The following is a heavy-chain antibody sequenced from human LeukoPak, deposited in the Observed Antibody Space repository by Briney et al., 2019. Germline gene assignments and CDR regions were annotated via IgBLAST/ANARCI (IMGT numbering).Heavy chain of an antibody. V-gene: IGHV3-33*01. CDR3: ARVRRITIFGVVPDHGSAFDI. CDR1: GFTFSSYG. J-gene: IGHJ3*02. D-gene: IGHD3-3*01. CDR2: IWYDGSNK. Sequence: GRSLRLSCAASGFTFSSYGMHWVRQAAGKGLEWVAVIWYDGSNKYYADSVKGRFTISRDNSKNTLYLQMNSLRAEDTAVYYCARVRRITIFGVVPDHGSAFDIWGQGTMVTVSS.